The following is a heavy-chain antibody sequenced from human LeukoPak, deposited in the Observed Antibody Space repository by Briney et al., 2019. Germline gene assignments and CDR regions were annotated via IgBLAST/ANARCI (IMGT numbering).Heavy chain of an antibody. CDR2: IIPIFGTA. D-gene: IGHD2-15*01. CDR1: GGTFSSYA. CDR3: ARHEDILRNNYFDY. Sequence: SVKVSCKASGGTFSSYAISWVRQAPGQGLEWMGRIIPIFGTANYSQKFQGRVTITTDESTSTAYMELSSLRSEDTAVYYCARHEDILRNNYFDYWGQGTLVTVSS. V-gene: IGHV1-69*05. J-gene: IGHJ4*02.